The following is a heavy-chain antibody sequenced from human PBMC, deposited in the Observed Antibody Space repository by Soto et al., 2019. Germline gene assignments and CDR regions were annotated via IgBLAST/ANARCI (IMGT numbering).Heavy chain of an antibody. Sequence: QVQLQQSGPGLVKPSQTLSLTCAISGDSVSSDTAAWIWIRQCPSRGLEWLGRTYYKSKWNNDYALSVKSRITISPDTSQNQFSLDLDSVTPEDTAVYYCVRVTLFRGMDVWGQGTPVTVSS. CDR1: GDSVSSDTAA. CDR3: VRVTLFRGMDV. V-gene: IGHV6-1*01. CDR2: TYYKSKWNN. D-gene: IGHD3-10*01. J-gene: IGHJ6*02.